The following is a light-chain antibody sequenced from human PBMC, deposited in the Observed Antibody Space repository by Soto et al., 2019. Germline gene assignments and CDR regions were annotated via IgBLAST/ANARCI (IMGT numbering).Light chain of an antibody. Sequence: AIRMTHSPSSFSASTGDRVTITCRASQGISSYLAWYQQKPGKAPKLLIYKASTLKSGVPSRFSGSGSGTEFTLTISSLQPDDFATYYCQHYNSYSEAFGQGTKVDIK. V-gene: IGKV1-8*01. CDR3: QHYNSYSEA. J-gene: IGKJ1*01. CDR2: KAS. CDR1: QGISSY.